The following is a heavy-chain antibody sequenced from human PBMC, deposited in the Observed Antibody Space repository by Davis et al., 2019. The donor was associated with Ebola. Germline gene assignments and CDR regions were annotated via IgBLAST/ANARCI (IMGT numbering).Heavy chain of an antibody. CDR2: INNDGSSA. J-gene: IGHJ3*02. CDR3: VRVPYCGADCYSTNAFDI. V-gene: IGHV3-74*03. Sequence: GESLKISCFASGFAFSTYWMHWVRQGTGKGLEWVSRINNDGSSATSADSVKGRFTVSRDNTKETLYLQMNSLRVDDTAVYYCVRVPYCGADCYSTNAFDIWGQGTMVTVSS. D-gene: IGHD2-21*01. CDR1: GFAFSTYW.